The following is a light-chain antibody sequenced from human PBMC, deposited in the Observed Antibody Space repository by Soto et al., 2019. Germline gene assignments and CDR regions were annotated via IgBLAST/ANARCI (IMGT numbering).Light chain of an antibody. CDR2: EVS. Sequence: QSALTQPASVSGSPGQSITISCTGTSSDVGGYNYVSWYQHHPGKAPKLMIFEVSTRPSGVSNRFSGSKSGNTASLTISGLQAEDEADYYCSSYTSSSTLVFGTGTKLTVL. CDR3: SSYTSSSTLV. V-gene: IGLV2-14*01. J-gene: IGLJ1*01. CDR1: SSDVGGYNY.